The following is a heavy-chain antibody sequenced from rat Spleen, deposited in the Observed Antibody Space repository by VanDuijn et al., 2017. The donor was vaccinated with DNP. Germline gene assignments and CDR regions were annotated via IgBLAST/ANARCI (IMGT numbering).Heavy chain of an antibody. CDR3: ARDWWYFDF. V-gene: IGHV2-32*01. CDR1: GFSLTNYH. Sequence: QVQLKESGPGLVQPSQTLSLTCTVSGFSLTNYHVDWVRQPPGQGLEWMGVIWNNGGTRYNSVLKSRLSISRDTSKNQVFLKMNSLQTEDTGTYFCARDWWYFDFWGPGTMVTVSS. CDR2: IWNNGGT. J-gene: IGHJ1*01.